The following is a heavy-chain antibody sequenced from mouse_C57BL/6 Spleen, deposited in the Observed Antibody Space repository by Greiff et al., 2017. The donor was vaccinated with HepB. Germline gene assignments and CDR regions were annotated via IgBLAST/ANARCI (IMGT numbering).Heavy chain of an antibody. CDR2: IWTGGGT. CDR1: GFSLTSYA. J-gene: IGHJ4*01. D-gene: IGHD4-1*01. CDR3: ARSAKTGTDYYAMDY. V-gene: IGHV2-9-1*01. Sequence: VKLVESGPGLVAPSQSLSITCTVSGFSLTSYAISWVRQPPGKGLEWLGVIWTGGGTHYNSALKSRLSISKDNSKSQVFLKMNSLQTDDTARYYCARSAKTGTDYYAMDYWGQGTSVTVSS.